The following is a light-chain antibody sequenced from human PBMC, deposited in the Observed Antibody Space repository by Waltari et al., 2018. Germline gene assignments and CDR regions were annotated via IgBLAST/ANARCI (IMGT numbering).Light chain of an antibody. CDR3: QQSYLTWT. CDR2: WAS. Sequence: EIVMTQSPDSLAVFLGERATIPCKSSQSVLYSSNNKNYLAWYQQKPGQPPKLLIYWASTRESGVPDRFSGSGSGTDFTLTITSLQPEDFATYYCQQSYLTWTFGQGTKVDVK. V-gene: IGKV4-1*01. CDR1: QSVLYSSNNKNY. J-gene: IGKJ1*01.